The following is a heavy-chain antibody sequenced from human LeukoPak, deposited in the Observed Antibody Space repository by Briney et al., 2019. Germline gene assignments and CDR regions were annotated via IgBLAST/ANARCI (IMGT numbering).Heavy chain of an antibody. CDR1: GFTFSSYS. J-gene: IGHJ6*02. V-gene: IGHV3-48*04. CDR3: ARDRSGWFGDQYGMDV. CDR2: ISSSSSTI. Sequence: GGSLRLSCAASGFTFSSYSMNWVRQAPGKGLEWVSYISSSSSTIYYADSVKGRFTISRDDAKNSLYLQMNSLRAEDTAVYYCARDRSGWFGDQYGMDVWGQGTTVTVSS. D-gene: IGHD3-10*01.